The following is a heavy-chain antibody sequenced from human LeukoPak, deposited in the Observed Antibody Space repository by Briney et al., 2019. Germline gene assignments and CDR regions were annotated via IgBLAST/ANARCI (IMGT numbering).Heavy chain of an antibody. J-gene: IGHJ5*02. V-gene: IGHV3-23*01. CDR3: AKSKEDCCGSFDP. Sequence: GGSLRLSCAASGFTFSNYAMSWVRQAPGKGLEWVAAISVGGTTYYADSVMGRFTISRDNSKNTLYMQMNSLRGEDTAVYYCAKSKEDCCGSFDPWGQGTLVTVSS. CDR2: ISVGGTT. D-gene: IGHD2-15*01. CDR1: GFTFSNYA.